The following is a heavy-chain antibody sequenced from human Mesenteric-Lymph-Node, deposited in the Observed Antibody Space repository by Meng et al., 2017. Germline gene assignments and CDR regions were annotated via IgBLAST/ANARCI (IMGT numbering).Heavy chain of an antibody. J-gene: IGHJ4*02. Sequence: GESLKISCAASGFTVSSNYMSWVRQAPGKGLEWVSVIYSGGSTYYADSVKGRFTISRDNSKNTLYLQMNSLRAEDTAVYYCARARYYYGSGILWGQGTLVTVSS. CDR1: GFTVSSNY. CDR3: ARARYYYGSGIL. CDR2: IYSGGST. V-gene: IGHV3-53*05. D-gene: IGHD3-10*01.